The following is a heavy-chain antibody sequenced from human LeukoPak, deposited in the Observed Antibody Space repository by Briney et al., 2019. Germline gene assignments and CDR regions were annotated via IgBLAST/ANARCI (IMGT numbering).Heavy chain of an antibody. CDR3: ARGCSTASCYNAFDI. Sequence: GASVKVSCKASGYTFSGYYIHWVRQAPGQGLEWMGWINPNSGGTNYVQKFQGRVTMTRGTSISTAYMELNRLRYDGTAVYYCARGCSTASCYNAFDIWGQGTMVTVSS. V-gene: IGHV1-2*02. D-gene: IGHD2-2*02. J-gene: IGHJ3*02. CDR2: INPNSGGT. CDR1: GYTFSGYY.